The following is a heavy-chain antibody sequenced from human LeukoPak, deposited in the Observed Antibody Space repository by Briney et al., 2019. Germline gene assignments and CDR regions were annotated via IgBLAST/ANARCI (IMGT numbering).Heavy chain of an antibody. CDR3: ARGHSSGNPDPFDY. CDR2: MYSGGAI. D-gene: IGHD6-19*01. Sequence: GGSLRLSCAASGFSFSSYWMHWVRQAPGKGLVWVSVMYSGGAIHYADSVKGRFTISRDNSKNTLYLQMNSLRAEDTAMYFCARGHSSGNPDPFDYWGQGTLVIVSS. J-gene: IGHJ4*02. CDR1: GFSFSSYW. V-gene: IGHV3-53*01.